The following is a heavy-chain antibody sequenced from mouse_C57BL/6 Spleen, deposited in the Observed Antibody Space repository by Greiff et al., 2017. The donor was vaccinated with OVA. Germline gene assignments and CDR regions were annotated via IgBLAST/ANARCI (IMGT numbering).Heavy chain of an antibody. CDR3: ASGEPGFAY. J-gene: IGHJ3*01. V-gene: IGHV2-6*01. CDR1: GFSLTSYG. CDR2: ICGVGST. Sequence: VKLVESGPGLVAPSQSLSITCTVSGFSLTSYGVDWVRQSPGKGLEWLGVICGVGSTNYNSALKSSLSISKDNSKSQVFLKMNSLQTDDTAMDYCASGEPGFAYWGQGTLVTVSA.